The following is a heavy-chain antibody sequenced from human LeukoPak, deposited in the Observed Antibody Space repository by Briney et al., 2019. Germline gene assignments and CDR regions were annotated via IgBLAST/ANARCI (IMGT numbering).Heavy chain of an antibody. CDR2: INPNSGGT. V-gene: IGHV1-2*02. CDR3: ARGAELLWFGELSPTKFDY. Sequence: ASVEVSCKASGYTFTGYYMHWVRQAPGQGLEWMGWINPNSGGTNYAQKFQGRVTMTRDTSISTAYMELSRLRSDDTAVYYCARGAELLWFGELSPTKFDYWGQGTLVTVSS. J-gene: IGHJ4*02. D-gene: IGHD3-10*01. CDR1: GYTFTGYY.